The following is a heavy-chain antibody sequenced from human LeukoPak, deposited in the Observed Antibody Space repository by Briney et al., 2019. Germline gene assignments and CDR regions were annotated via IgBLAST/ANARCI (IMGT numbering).Heavy chain of an antibody. V-gene: IGHV3-30*18. CDR3: AKEYDSLYYFVY. CDR2: ISYDGSKE. D-gene: IGHD3-16*01. Sequence: GGSLRLSCAASGFTFRSFGMHWVRQAPGKGLEWVAVISYDGSKEHYGDSVKGRFSISRDNSKNTLYLQMNSLRAEDTAVYYCAKEYDSLYYFVYWGQGALVTVSS. CDR1: GFTFRSFG. J-gene: IGHJ4*02.